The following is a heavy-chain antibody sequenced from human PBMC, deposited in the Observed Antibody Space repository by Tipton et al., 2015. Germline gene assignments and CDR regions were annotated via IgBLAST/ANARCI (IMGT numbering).Heavy chain of an antibody. V-gene: IGHV4-59*01. CDR3: ARDLEHGMDV. D-gene: IGHD5-24*01. Sequence: TLSLTCTVSGGSLRPYYWSWIRQPPGKGLEWIGYISYTDGAHYNPALKSRVTISVDTSKNQFSLTLNSVAAADTAVYYCARDLEHGMDVWGHGTTVTVSS. J-gene: IGHJ6*02. CDR2: ISYTDGA. CDR1: GGSLRPYY.